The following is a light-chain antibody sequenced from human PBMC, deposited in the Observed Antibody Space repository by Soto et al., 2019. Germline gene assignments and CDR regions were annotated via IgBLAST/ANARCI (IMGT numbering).Light chain of an antibody. CDR3: CSYAGSDIFAV. CDR2: EDY. J-gene: IGLJ3*02. CDR1: SSDIGSYER. V-gene: IGLV2-23*01. Sequence: QSALTQPASVSGSPGQSITISCTGTSSDIGSYERVSWYRRHPGKAPKLMIYEDYRRPSGISNRFSGSKSGNTASLTISGLQAEDEADYYCCSYAGSDIFAVFGGGTKLTVL.